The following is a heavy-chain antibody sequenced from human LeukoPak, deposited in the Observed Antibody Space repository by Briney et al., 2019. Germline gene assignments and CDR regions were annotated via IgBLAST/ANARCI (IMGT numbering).Heavy chain of an antibody. D-gene: IGHD6-13*01. J-gene: IGHJ3*02. CDR2: ISPYNGST. V-gene: IGHV1-18*04. CDR1: DIFTRTG. Sequence: GASVKVSCKASDIFTRTGINWVRQAPGQGLEWMGWISPYNGSTKYAQKFQGRVTVTTDTSTTTAYMDLRSLRSDDTAVYYCTRDHLAADGSDAFDIWGQGTMVTVSS. CDR3: TRDHLAADGSDAFDI.